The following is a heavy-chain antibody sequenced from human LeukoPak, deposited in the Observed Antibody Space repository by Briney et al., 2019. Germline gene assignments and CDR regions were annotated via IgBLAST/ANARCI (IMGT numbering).Heavy chain of an antibody. J-gene: IGHJ4*02. CDR1: GFTFSSYA. Sequence: QPGGSLRLSCAASGFTFSSYAMHWVRQAPGKGLEWVAVISYDGSNKYYADSVKGRFTISRDNSKNTLYLQMNSLRAEDTAVYYCAKAFGWELTDSVDYWGQGTLVTVSS. V-gene: IGHV3-30*04. CDR2: ISYDGSNK. D-gene: IGHD1-26*01. CDR3: AKAFGWELTDSVDY.